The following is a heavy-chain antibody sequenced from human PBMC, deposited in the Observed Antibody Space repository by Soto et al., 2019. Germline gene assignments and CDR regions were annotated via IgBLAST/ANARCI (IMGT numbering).Heavy chain of an antibody. CDR3: VAGNLRADY. CDR1: GGSISSYY. V-gene: IGHV4-59*08. CDR2: IYYSGST. D-gene: IGHD6-13*01. Sequence: QVQLQESGPGLVKPSETLSLTCTVSGGSISSYYWSWIRQPPGKGLEWIGYIYYSGSTNYNPSLKSRVTISVDTSKNQFSLKLSSVTAADTAVYYCVAGNLRADYWGQGTLVTVSS. J-gene: IGHJ4*02.